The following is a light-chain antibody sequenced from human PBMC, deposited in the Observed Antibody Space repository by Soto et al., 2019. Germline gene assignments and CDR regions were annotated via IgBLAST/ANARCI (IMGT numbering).Light chain of an antibody. V-gene: IGKV1-39*01. J-gene: IGKJ1*01. CDR3: QQSASLPAT. Sequence: DIRMTKSPVSLSVSLGESVTISCRASERVITYLDWYQQKPGQAPRLLICGASDLDTGIPARFSGGGSETYFTLTINSLQTEDFAIYYCQQSASLPATFGQGTKVDI. CDR1: ERVITY. CDR2: GAS.